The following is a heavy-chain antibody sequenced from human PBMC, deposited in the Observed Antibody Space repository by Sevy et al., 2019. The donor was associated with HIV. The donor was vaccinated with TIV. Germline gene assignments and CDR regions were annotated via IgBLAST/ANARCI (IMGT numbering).Heavy chain of an antibody. Sequence: SETLSLTCTVSGGSISSYYWSWIRQPPGKGLEWIGEINESGINYYDPSLKSRVTISVDTSKKQFSLKLNSVTAADTAVYFCARSPPVVVVPGAPSWFDPWGQGTLVTVSS. D-gene: IGHD2-2*01. CDR3: ARSPPVVVVPGAPSWFDP. CDR2: INESGIN. J-gene: IGHJ5*02. CDR1: GGSISSYY. V-gene: IGHV4-59*04.